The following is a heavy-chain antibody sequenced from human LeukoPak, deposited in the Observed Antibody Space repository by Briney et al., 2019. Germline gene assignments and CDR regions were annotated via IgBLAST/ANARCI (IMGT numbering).Heavy chain of an antibody. Sequence: SETLSLTCTVAGGSISSYYWSWIRQPPGKGLEWIGYIYYSGSTNYNPSLKSRVTISVDTSKNQFSLKLSSVTAADTAVYYCARGPVPAAMGYYFDYWGQGTLVTVSS. CDR3: ARGPVPAAMGYYFDY. J-gene: IGHJ4*02. V-gene: IGHV4-59*01. CDR1: GGSISSYY. CDR2: IYYSGST. D-gene: IGHD2-2*01.